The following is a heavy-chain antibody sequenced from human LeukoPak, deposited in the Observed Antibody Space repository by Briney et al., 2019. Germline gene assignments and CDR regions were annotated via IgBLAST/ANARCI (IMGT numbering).Heavy chain of an antibody. Sequence: GRTPRLSCAVSGFTLRNYATTCVRRAPGRGQGWVSAISGSGGSTYYADSVKGRFTISRDNSKNTLYLEMNSLRAEDTAVYYCAKDPRDGYNWFWLANWGQGTLVTVSS. CDR2: ISGSGGST. CDR3: AKDPRDGYNWFWLAN. D-gene: IGHD5-24*01. V-gene: IGHV3-23*01. J-gene: IGHJ4*02. CDR1: GFTLRNYA.